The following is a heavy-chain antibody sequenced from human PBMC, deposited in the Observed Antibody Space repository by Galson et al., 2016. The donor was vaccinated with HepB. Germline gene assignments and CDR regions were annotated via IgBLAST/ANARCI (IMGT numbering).Heavy chain of an antibody. CDR2: INPSGGST. CDR3: AREDPNIAVAALDY. CDR1: GYTFTRYY. V-gene: IGHV1-46*01. J-gene: IGHJ4*02. D-gene: IGHD6-19*01. Sequence: SVKVSCKASGYTFTRYYIHWVRQAPGQGLEWMGVINPSGGSTKDAQKFQGRVTMTRDTSTSTVYMELSSLRAEDTAVYYCAREDPNIAVAALDYWGQGTLVTVSS.